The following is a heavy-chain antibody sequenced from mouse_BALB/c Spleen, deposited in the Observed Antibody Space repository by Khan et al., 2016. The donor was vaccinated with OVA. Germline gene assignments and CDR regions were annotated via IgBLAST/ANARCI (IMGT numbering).Heavy chain of an antibody. CDR1: GFSLTNYS. J-gene: IGHJ3*01. CDR3: ARSGYDYGRGALFAY. Sequence: QVQLKQAGPGLVQPSQSLSITCTVSGFSLTNYSVHWVRQSPGKGLEWLGVIWSAGSTDYNAAFISRLTIRKENSRSQVFFKMNSLQPNDTAIYYCARSGYDYGRGALFAYWGQGTLVTVSA. D-gene: IGHD2-4*01. V-gene: IGHV2-2*02. CDR2: IWSAGST.